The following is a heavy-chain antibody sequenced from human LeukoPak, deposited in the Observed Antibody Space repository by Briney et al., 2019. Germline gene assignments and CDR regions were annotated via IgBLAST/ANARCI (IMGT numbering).Heavy chain of an antibody. CDR1: GFSISDYS. CDR3: ARDPHGKYLVYFDY. Sequence: GGSLRLSCAASGFSISDYSMNWVRQAPGKGPEWVSSISSSSSFIYYADSVKGRFTISRDNAKNSLYLQMNSLRAGDTAVYYCARDPHGKYLVYFDYWGQGTLVTVSS. V-gene: IGHV3-21*01. J-gene: IGHJ4*02. D-gene: IGHD1-14*01. CDR2: ISSSSSFI.